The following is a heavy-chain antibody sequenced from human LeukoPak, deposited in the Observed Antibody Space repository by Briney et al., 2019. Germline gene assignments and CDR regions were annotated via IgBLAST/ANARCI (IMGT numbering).Heavy chain of an antibody. CDR1: GYTFTGYY. V-gene: IGHV1-2*02. J-gene: IGHJ4*02. CDR3: ARGIRPGIASGLSDY. CDR2: INPNSGGT. D-gene: IGHD6-13*01. Sequence: ASVKVSCKASGYTFTGYYMHWVRQAPGQGLEWMGWINPNSGGTNYAQKFQGRVTMTRDTSIGTAYMELSRLRSDDTAVYHCARGIRPGIASGLSDYWGQGTLVTVSS.